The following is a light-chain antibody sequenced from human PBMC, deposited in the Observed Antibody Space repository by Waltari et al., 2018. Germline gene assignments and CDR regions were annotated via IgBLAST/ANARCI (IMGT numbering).Light chain of an antibody. V-gene: IGLV1-44*01. CDR2: SQN. Sequence: QSVLTQPPSASGTPGQRVTISCSGSSSNIGTTTVNWYQQLPGTAPNLLIYSQNQRPPGVPDRFSGSKSGASASLAISGLQSEDEANYYCAAWDDSLNGVLFGGGTKVIVL. CDR1: SSNIGTTT. CDR3: AAWDDSLNGVL. J-gene: IGLJ2*01.